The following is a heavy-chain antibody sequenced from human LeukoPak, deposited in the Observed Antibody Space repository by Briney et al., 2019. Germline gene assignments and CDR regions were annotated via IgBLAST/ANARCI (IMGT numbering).Heavy chain of an antibody. CDR3: ARLGLLWFGEAPWYFDY. Sequence: SETLSLTCTVSGGSISSSSYYWGWIRQPPGKGLEWIGSIYYSGSTYYNPSLKSRVTISVDTSKNQFSLKLSSVTAADTAVYYCARLGLLWFGEAPWYFDYWGQGTLVTVSS. D-gene: IGHD3-10*01. CDR1: GGSISSSSYY. J-gene: IGHJ4*02. CDR2: IYYSGST. V-gene: IGHV4-39*01.